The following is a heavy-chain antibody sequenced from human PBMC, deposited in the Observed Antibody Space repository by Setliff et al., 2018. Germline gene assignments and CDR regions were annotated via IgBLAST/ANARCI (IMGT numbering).Heavy chain of an antibody. V-gene: IGHV1-8*03. CDR3: ARGLLWFGEPSW. D-gene: IGHD3-10*01. CDR2: MNPNSGNT. CDR1: GYTFTSYD. Sequence: GASVKVSCKASGYTFTSYDINWVRQATGQGLEWMGWMNPNSGNTGYAQKFQGRVTITRNTSISTANMELSSLRSEDTAVYYCARGLLWFGEPSWWGQGTLVTVSS. J-gene: IGHJ4*02.